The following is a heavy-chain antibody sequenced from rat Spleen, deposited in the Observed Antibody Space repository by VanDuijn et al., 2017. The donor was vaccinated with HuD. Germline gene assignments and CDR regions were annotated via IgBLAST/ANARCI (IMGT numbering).Heavy chain of an antibody. Sequence: EVQLVESGGGLVQPGRSLKLSCAASGFTFSNYGMAWVRQAPTKGLEWVANISYDGSSTYYRDSVKGRFTISRDNAKSTLYLQMDSLRSEDTATYYCARHELRTYYFDYWGQGVMVTVSS. D-gene: IGHD1-11*01. J-gene: IGHJ2*01. CDR2: ISYDGSST. V-gene: IGHV5-29*01. CDR1: GFTFSNYG. CDR3: ARHELRTYYFDY.